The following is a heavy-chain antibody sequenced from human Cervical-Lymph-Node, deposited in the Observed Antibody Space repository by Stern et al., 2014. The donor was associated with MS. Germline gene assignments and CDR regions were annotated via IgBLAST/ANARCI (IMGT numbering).Heavy chain of an antibody. D-gene: IGHD1-1*01. CDR1: GYTFTNNW. CDR3: ARHPPRRKWDDPNYGMDV. V-gene: IGHV5-51*04. Sequence: VQLVQSGAEVKKPGESLKISCKGSGYTFTNNWIAWVRQMPWKGLEWMGIIYPDDSDIRYSPSLPGQVPIPAEKPISTASLQWSSLKAADSAVYYWARHPPRRKWDDPNYGMDVWGQGTTVTVSS. CDR2: IYPDDSDI. J-gene: IGHJ6*02.